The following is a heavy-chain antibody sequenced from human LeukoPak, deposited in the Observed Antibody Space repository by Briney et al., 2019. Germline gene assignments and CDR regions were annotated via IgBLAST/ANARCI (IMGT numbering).Heavy chain of an antibody. V-gene: IGHV1-69*04. CDR3: ARDLALYFDY. CDR2: IIPILGIA. Sequence: SVKVSCKASGGTFSSYAISWVRQAPGQGLEWMGRIIPILGIADYAQKFQGRVTITADKSTSTAYMELSSLRSEDTAVYYCARDLALYFDYWGQGTLVTVSS. J-gene: IGHJ4*02. CDR1: GGTFSSYA.